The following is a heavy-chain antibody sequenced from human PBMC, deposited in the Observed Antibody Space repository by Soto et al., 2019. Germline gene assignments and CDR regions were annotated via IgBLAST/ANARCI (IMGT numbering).Heavy chain of an antibody. Sequence: ASVKVSCKVSGYTLTELSMHWVRQAPGKGLEWMGGFDPEDGETIYAQKFQGRVTMTEDTSTDTAYMELSSLRSEDTAVYYCATDLERGYSGYDDCSLSIAVAGTGPSWGQGSLVPVAS. CDR3: ATDLERGYSGYDDCSLSIAVAGTGPS. CDR2: FDPEDGET. V-gene: IGHV1-24*01. CDR1: GYTLTELS. D-gene: IGHD5-12*01. J-gene: IGHJ5*02.